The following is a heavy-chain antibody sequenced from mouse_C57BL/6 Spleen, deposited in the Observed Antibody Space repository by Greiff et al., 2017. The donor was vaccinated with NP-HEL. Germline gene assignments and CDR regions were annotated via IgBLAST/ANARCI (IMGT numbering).Heavy chain of an antibody. J-gene: IGHJ3*01. CDR2: IYPGDGDT. Sequence: QVQLKESGAELVKPGASVKISCKASGYAFSSYWMNWVKQRPGKGLEWIGQIYPGDGDTNYNGKFKGKATLTADKSSSTAYMQLSSLTSEDSAVYFCARSAAIYYGSSWFAYWGQGTLVTVSA. D-gene: IGHD1-1*01. CDR1: GYAFSSYW. CDR3: ARSAAIYYGSSWFAY. V-gene: IGHV1-80*01.